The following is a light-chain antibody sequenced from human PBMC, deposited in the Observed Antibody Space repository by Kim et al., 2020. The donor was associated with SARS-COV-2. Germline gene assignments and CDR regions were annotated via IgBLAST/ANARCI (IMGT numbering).Light chain of an antibody. Sequence: DIQMTQSPSSLSASVGDRVTITCRASQTITNYLNWYQQKPGKAPNLLIYAASSLQGGVPSRFSGSGSGTDFTLTISSLQPEDFASYYCQQSYSTPFTFGGGTKVDIK. CDR2: AAS. J-gene: IGKJ4*01. CDR1: QTITNY. CDR3: QQSYSTPFT. V-gene: IGKV1-39*01.